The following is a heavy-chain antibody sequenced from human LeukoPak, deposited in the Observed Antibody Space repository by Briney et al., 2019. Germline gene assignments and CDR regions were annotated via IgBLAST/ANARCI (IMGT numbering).Heavy chain of an antibody. CDR1: GGSISSYY. D-gene: IGHD2-2*01. Sequence: SETLSLTCTVSGGSISSYYWRWVRQPPGKGLEWIGYIHSSGSPNYNPSLKSRVTISVDTSKNHFSLNLSSVTAADTAVYYCARGGSPFCISTSCQGAFDYWGQGTLVTVSS. CDR2: IHSSGSP. V-gene: IGHV4-59*01. J-gene: IGHJ4*02. CDR3: ARGGSPFCISTSCQGAFDY.